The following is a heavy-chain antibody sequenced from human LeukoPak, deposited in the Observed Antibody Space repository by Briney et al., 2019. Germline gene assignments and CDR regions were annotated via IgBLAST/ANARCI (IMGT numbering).Heavy chain of an antibody. V-gene: IGHV4-59*11. D-gene: IGHD1-26*01. CDR3: ARGEGERYYVNFFDY. CDR1: GGSLSGHY. CDR2: FYYRGST. Sequence: SDTQSLLCSVSGGSLSGHYWIWLRQPPGKGLVWSGYFYYRGSTNYHPSLKSRVTISVDTSKNQFSLKVNSVTSADTAVYYCARGEGERYYVNFFDYWGHGNFVTVSS. J-gene: IGHJ4*01.